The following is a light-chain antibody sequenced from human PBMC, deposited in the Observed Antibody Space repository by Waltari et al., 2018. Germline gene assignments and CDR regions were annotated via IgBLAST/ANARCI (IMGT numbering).Light chain of an antibody. V-gene: IGLV2-14*01. CDR3: SSYTTSDTWV. Sequence: QSALTQPASVSGSPGQSIAISRTGTSSDLGAYTYASWYQQLPGRPPKLTIYDVTKRPPWGSSRFSGSTARNTASLAVSGLQAEHEADYYCSSYTTSDTWVFGGGTKVTVL. CDR1: SSDLGAYTY. CDR2: DVT. J-gene: IGLJ3*02.